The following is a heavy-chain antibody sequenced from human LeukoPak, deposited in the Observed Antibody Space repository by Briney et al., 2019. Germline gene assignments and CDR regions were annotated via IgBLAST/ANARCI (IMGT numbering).Heavy chain of an antibody. CDR2: ISGSGAGT. J-gene: IGHJ3*02. V-gene: IGHV3-23*01. CDR3: TKEQGTYCRGSRCYGNAFDI. Sequence: GGSLRLSCAASGFPFTSYAMSWVRQAPGKGLEWVSGISGSGAGTYYADSVKGRFTISRDNSKNTVYLQMSSLRAEDTALYYCTKEQGTYCRGSRCYGNAFDIWGQGTMVTVSS. D-gene: IGHD2-2*01. CDR1: GFPFTSYA.